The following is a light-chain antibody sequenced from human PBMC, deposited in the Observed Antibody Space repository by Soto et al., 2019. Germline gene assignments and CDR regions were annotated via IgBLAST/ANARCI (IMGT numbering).Light chain of an antibody. Sequence: DIQMTQSPSSVSASVGDRVTITCRASQGISSGLAWYKQKTGKAPKLLIYAASSLQSGVPSRFSGSVSGTDFTLTISSLQPEDFATYYCQQANSFPPGFTFGPGTKVDIK. CDR3: QQANSFPPGFT. CDR2: AAS. V-gene: IGKV1-12*01. J-gene: IGKJ3*01. CDR1: QGISSG.